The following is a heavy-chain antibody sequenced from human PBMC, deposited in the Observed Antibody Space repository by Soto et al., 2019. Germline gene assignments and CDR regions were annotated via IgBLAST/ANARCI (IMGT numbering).Heavy chain of an antibody. CDR2: ISGDNVNR. D-gene: IGHD6-13*01. J-gene: IGHJ6*02. CDR1: GYNLREYG. CDR3: GREGQQLAQEQYFQFNGVDV. V-gene: IGHV1-18*01. Sequence: QVHMVQSGVEVKKPGASVKVSCTAHGYNLREYGVSWLRQVPGQGFEWMGWISGDNVNRRSSQRFQDRLTMTTDTTTNTASMVLRRLRSDDTAVYFCGREGQQLAQEQYFQFNGVDVWGQGTSVTVSS.